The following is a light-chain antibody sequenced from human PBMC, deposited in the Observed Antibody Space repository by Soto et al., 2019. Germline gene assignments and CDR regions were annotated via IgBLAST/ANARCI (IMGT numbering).Light chain of an antibody. CDR3: HQYNSYPLT. Sequence: DIQMTQSPSTLSASVGDRVTITCRASQSISSWLAWYQQKPGKAPKLLVYDASSLESGVPSRFSGSGSGTEFTLTISSLQPDDFSTYYCHQYNSYPLTFGGGTKVEIK. V-gene: IGKV1-5*01. CDR1: QSISSW. CDR2: DAS. J-gene: IGKJ4*02.